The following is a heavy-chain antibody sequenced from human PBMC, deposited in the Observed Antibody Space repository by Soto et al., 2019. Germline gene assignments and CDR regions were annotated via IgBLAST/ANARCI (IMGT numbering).Heavy chain of an antibody. CDR3: ARHLYYDISPGYLRPYHYYGMDV. CDR1: GGSISRNNNY. CDR2: LYYSDYT. Sequence: SETLSLTCTVSGGSISRNNNYWAWIRQPPGKGLEWIGSLYYSDYTDTNPSLRSRVTISVDTSKNQFSLKLTSVTAADTAVYYCARHLYYDISPGYLRPYHYYGMDVWGQGTTVTVSS. D-gene: IGHD3-9*01. V-gene: IGHV4-39*01. J-gene: IGHJ6*02.